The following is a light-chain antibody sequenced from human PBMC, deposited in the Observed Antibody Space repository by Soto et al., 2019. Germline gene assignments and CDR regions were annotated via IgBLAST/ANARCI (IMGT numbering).Light chain of an antibody. CDR2: GAS. V-gene: IGKV3-15*01. J-gene: IGKJ1*01. CDR3: QQYNNWRQT. CDR1: QFVSSN. Sequence: EMVMTQSPVTLSVSPVETATLSCSASQFVSSNLAWYQQKPGQAPRLLLYGASTRATGVPARFSGSGSGTHFTLTISSLQPEDFAVYYCQQYNNWRQTFGQGTKVDIK.